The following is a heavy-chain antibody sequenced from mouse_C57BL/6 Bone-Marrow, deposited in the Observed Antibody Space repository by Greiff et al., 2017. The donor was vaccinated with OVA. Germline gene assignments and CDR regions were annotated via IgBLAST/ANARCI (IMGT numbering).Heavy chain of an antibody. Sequence: QVQLQQSGAELVKPGASVKMSCKASGYTFTTYPIEWMKQNPGKSLEWIGNIHPYNGDTKYNEKFKGKATLTVEKSSSTVYLELSRLTSDDTAVYYCARPGDYDWDWFAYWGQGTLVTVSA. CDR3: ARPGDYDWDWFAY. V-gene: IGHV1-47*01. J-gene: IGHJ3*01. CDR2: IHPYNGDT. CDR1: GYTFTTYP. D-gene: IGHD2-4*01.